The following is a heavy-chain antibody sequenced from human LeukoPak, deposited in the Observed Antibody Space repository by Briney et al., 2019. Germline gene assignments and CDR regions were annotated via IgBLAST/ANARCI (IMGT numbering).Heavy chain of an antibody. CDR3: AKTDIVGATIGLDY. CDR2: ISYDGSNK. J-gene: IGHJ4*02. V-gene: IGHV3-30*18. D-gene: IGHD1-26*01. CDR1: GFTFSSYS. Sequence: GGSLRLSCAASGFTFSSYSMNWVRQAPGKGLEWVAVISYDGSNKYYADSVKGRFTISRDNSKNTLYLQMNSLRAEDTAVYYCAKTDIVGATIGLDYWGQGTLVTVSS.